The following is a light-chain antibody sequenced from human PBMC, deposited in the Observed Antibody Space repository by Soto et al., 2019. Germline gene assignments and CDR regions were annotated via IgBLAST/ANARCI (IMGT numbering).Light chain of an antibody. CDR1: QSVSSK. CDR2: GAS. J-gene: IGKJ1*01. V-gene: IGKV3-15*01. Sequence: EIVLTQSPGTLSVSPGERATLSCRASQSVSSKLAWYQQKPGQAPRLLFYGASTGATGIPARFSGSGSETEFTLSISSLQSEDFAVYYCQQYNNWPGTFGRGTK. CDR3: QQYNNWPGT.